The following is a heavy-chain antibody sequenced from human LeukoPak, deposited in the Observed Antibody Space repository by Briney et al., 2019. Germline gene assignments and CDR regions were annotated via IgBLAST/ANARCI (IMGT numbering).Heavy chain of an antibody. Sequence: PGGSLRLSCAASGFSFSTYYVNWVRQAPGKGLEWVSCISSGSTYIFYADSVRGRFAISRDNAKNSLYLQMNSLRADDTAMYYCVRENHGSFDYWGQGSLVTVSS. J-gene: IGHJ4*02. D-gene: IGHD1-14*01. V-gene: IGHV3-21*01. CDR3: VRENHGSFDY. CDR1: GFSFSTYY. CDR2: ISSGSTYI.